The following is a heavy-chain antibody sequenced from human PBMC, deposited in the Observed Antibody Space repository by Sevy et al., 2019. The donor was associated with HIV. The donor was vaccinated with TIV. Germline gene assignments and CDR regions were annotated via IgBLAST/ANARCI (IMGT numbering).Heavy chain of an antibody. V-gene: IGHV4-34*01. CDR3: AGGRHEATITIFGVVPWPLDY. CDR2: INHSGST. J-gene: IGHJ4*02. D-gene: IGHD3-3*01. CDR1: GGSFSGYY. Sequence: SETLSLTCAVYGGSFSGYYWSWIRQPPGKGLEWIGEINHSGSTNYNASLKSRVTISVDTSKNQFSLKLSSVTAADTAVYYCAGGRHEATITIFGVVPWPLDYWGQGTLVTVSS.